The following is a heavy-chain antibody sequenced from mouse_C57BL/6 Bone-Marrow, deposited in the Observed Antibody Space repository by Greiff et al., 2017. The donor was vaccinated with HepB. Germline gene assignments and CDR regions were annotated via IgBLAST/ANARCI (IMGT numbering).Heavy chain of an antibody. CDR2: ISSGSSTI. CDR3: ARPDGYYVSWFAY. V-gene: IGHV5-17*01. Sequence: DVKLVESGGGLVKPGGSLKLSCAASGFTFSDYGMHWVRQAPEKGLEWVAYISSGSSTIYYADTVKGRFTISRDNAKNTLFLQMTSLRSEDTAMYYCARPDGYYVSWFAYWGQGTLVTVSA. D-gene: IGHD2-3*01. J-gene: IGHJ3*01. CDR1: GFTFSDYG.